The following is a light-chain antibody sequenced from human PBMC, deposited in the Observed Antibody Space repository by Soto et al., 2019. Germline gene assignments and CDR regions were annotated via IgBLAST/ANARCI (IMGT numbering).Light chain of an antibody. Sequence: SYELTQPPSVSVAPGQTARITCGGNDIAIKSVHWYQQIPGQAPVLVLTDESDRPSGIPERFSGSKSWNTATRTIGRVEVGDESYYYCQVWDGRSDSYVFGHGTMMTV. V-gene: IGLV3-21*02. CDR1: DIAIKS. J-gene: IGLJ1*01. CDR3: QVWDGRSDSYV. CDR2: DES.